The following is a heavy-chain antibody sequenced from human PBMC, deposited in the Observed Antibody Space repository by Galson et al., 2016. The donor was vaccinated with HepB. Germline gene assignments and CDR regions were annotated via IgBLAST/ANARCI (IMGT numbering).Heavy chain of an antibody. Sequence: SLRLSCAASGFIVTKAWMSWVRQAPGKGLEWVGRVIAKSDGGTRDYAASVKGRFTISRDDSKNTLYLQMSSLRTEDTDIYYWTTDGYLYGSGTAMDPPDHWGQGTLVVVSS. CDR1: GFIVTKAW. D-gene: IGHD3-10*01. V-gene: IGHV3-15*01. CDR2: VIAKSDGGTR. J-gene: IGHJ4*02. CDR3: TTDGYLYGSGTAMDPPDH.